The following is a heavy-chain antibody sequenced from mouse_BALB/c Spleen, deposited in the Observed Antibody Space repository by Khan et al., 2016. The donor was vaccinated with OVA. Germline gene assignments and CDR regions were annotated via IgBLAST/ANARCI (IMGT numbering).Heavy chain of an antibody. D-gene: IGHD2-1*01. J-gene: IGHJ4*01. CDR1: GYTFTDYV. CDR3: AKIFYGNSYAMDY. V-gene: IGHV1-81*01. Sequence: QVQLQQSGPELVKPGASVKMSCKASGYTFTDYVISWVKQRTGQGLEWIGEIYPGSGSIYYNEKLKGKATLTADTSSNTAYMQLSSLTSEDSAVFFCAKIFYGNSYAMDYWGQGTSVTVSS. CDR2: IYPGSGSI.